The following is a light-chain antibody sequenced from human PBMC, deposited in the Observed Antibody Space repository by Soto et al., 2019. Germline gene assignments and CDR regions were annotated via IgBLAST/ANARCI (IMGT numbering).Light chain of an antibody. Sequence: IQMTQSPSSVSASVGDTVTITRRASQVISSWLAWYQQKPGKAPNLLIYAASNLQSGVPSRFSGSESGTEFTLTISSLQPEDFATYYCQQASSFPLTFGGGTKVDIK. V-gene: IGKV1-12*01. CDR3: QQASSFPLT. CDR1: QVISSW. J-gene: IGKJ4*01. CDR2: AAS.